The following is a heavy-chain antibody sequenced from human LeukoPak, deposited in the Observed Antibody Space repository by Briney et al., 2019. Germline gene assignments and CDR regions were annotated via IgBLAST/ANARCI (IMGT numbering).Heavy chain of an antibody. D-gene: IGHD3-10*01. CDR1: GGSISSGDYY. CDR2: IYYSGST. CDR3: ASMVRGVILAFDY. Sequence: SETLSLTCTVSGGSISSGDYYWSWIRQPPGKGLEWIGYIYYSGSTYYNPSLKSRVTISVDTSKNQFSLKLSPVTAADTAVYYCASMVRGVILAFDYWGQGTLVTVSS. V-gene: IGHV4-30-4*01. J-gene: IGHJ4*02.